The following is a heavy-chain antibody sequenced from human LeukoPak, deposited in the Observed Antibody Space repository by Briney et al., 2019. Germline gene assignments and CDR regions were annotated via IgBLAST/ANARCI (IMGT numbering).Heavy chain of an antibody. J-gene: IGHJ6*02. CDR3: ARSYDPYYYYGMDV. V-gene: IGHV4-59*01. CDR2: IYYSGST. Sequence: SETLSRTGTVSGGSSSSYYWSWIRQPPGKGLEWIGYIYYSGSTNYNPSLKSRVTISVDTSKNQFSLKLSSVTAADTAVYYCARSYDPYYYYGMDVWGQGTTVTVSS. CDR1: GGSSSSYY. D-gene: IGHD3-16*01.